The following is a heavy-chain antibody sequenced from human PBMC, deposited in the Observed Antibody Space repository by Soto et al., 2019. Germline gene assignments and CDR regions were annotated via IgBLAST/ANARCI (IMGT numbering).Heavy chain of an antibody. CDR1: GFTFSSYG. J-gene: IGHJ4*02. V-gene: IGHV3-33*01. CDR2: IWYDGSNK. D-gene: IGHD3-3*01. CDR3: ARGDTIFGVDLRI. Sequence: PGGSLRLSCAASGFTFSSYGMHWVRQAPGKGLEWVAVIWYDGSNKYYADSVKGRFTISRDNSKNTLYLQMNSMRAEDTAVYYCARGDTIFGVDLRIWGQGTLVTVSS.